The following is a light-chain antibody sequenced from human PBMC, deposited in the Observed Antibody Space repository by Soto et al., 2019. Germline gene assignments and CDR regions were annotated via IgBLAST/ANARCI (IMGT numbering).Light chain of an antibody. J-gene: IGKJ2*01. Sequence: DIQMTQSPSTLSASVGDRVTITCRASQSISNWLAWYQQKPGKAPNLLIYKASTLESGVPSRFSGSGSGREFTLTISSLQPDDSATFYCQQYNSYPYTFGQGTKVQIK. CDR2: KAS. CDR1: QSISNW. V-gene: IGKV1-5*03. CDR3: QQYNSYPYT.